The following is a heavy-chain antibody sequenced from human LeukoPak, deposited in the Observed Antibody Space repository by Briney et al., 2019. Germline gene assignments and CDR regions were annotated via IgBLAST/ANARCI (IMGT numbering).Heavy chain of an antibody. D-gene: IGHD3-3*01. CDR1: GGSISSSNW. V-gene: IGHV4-4*02. Sequence: PSETPSLTCAVSGGSISSSNWWSWVRQPPVQGLEWIGEIYHSGSTNYNPSLKSRVTISVDKSKNQFSLKLSSVTAADTAVYYCARLYYDFWSGYYILDYWGQGTLVTVSS. CDR3: ARLYYDFWSGYYILDY. CDR2: IYHSGST. J-gene: IGHJ4*02.